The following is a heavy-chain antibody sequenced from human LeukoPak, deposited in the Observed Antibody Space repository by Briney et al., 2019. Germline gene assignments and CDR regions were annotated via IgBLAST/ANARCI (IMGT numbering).Heavy chain of an antibody. CDR2: IYYSGST. V-gene: IGHV4-59*01. D-gene: IGHD5-24*01. CDR1: GGSISSYY. J-gene: IGHJ5*02. CDR3: ARSGDGCNLSGPRT. Sequence: SENLSLTCTVSGGSISSYYWSWIRQPPGKGLEWIGYIYYSGSTNYNPSLKSRVTISVDTSKNQITLKLSSVTAADTAVYYCARSGDGCNLSGPRTWGQGTLVTASS.